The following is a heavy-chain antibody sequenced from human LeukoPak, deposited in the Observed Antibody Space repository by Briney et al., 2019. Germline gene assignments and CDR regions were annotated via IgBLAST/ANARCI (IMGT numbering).Heavy chain of an antibody. J-gene: IGHJ4*02. V-gene: IGHV3-7*03. Sequence: PGGSLRLSCAAPGFSFSTHSLTWVRQAPGKGLQWVATINHDGSEKDYVDSVKGRFTISRDNAENSLYLQLNSLRAEDTAIYYCARGSGWLDYWGQGTLVTVSS. CDR2: INHDGSEK. D-gene: IGHD6-19*01. CDR3: ARGSGWLDY. CDR1: GFSFSTHS.